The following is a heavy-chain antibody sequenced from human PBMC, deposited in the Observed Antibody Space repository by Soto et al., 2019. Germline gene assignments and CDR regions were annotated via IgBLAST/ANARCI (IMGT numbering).Heavy chain of an antibody. CDR3: ARVSELYAYFNCFDP. CDR2: IIPIFGTA. D-gene: IGHD3-3*01. CDR1: GGTFSSYA. Sequence: SVKVSCKASGGTFSSYAISWVRQAPGQGLEWMGGIIPIFGTANHAQKFQGRVTITADESTSTAYMELSSLRSEDTAVYYCARVSELYAYFNCFDPWGQGTLVTVSS. V-gene: IGHV1-69*13. J-gene: IGHJ5*02.